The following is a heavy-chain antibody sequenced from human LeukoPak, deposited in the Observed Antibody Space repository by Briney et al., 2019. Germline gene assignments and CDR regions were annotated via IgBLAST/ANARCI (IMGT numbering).Heavy chain of an antibody. D-gene: IGHD2-21*02. CDR1: GFTFSNYA. CDR2: ITSSGGTT. CDR3: ASVVTASWFDP. Sequence: PGGSLRLSCTASGFTFSNYAMSWVRQAPGKGLQWVSGITSSGGTTYYADSVKGRFTVSRDNSKNALCLQMNSLRAEDTAVYYCASVVTASWFDPWGQGTLVTVSS. J-gene: IGHJ5*02. V-gene: IGHV3-23*01.